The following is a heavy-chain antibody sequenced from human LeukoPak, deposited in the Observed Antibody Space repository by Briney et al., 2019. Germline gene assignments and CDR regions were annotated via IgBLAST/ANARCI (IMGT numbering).Heavy chain of an antibody. CDR1: GFTFSSYG. D-gene: IGHD6-19*01. J-gene: IGHJ3*02. Sequence: GRSLRLSCAASGFTFSSYGMHWVRQAPGKGLEWVAVIWYDGSNKYYADSVKGRFTISRDNSKNTLYLQMNSLRAEDTAVYYCARGPYSSGWYDIWGQGTMVTVSS. CDR3: ARGPYSSGWYDI. CDR2: IWYDGSNK. V-gene: IGHV3-33*01.